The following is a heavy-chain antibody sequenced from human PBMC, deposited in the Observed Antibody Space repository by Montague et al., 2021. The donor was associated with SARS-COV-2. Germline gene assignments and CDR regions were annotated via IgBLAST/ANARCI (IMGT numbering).Heavy chain of an antibody. V-gene: IGHV3-7*01. D-gene: IGHD6-13*01. CDR1: GFTFSSYW. Sequence: SRRLSLSASGFTFSSYWMSWVRQAPGKGLEWVANIKQDGSEKYYVDSVKGRFTISRDNAKNSLYLQMNSLRAEDTAVYYCARLGGSSWEIDYWGQGTLVTVSS. CDR2: IKQDGSEK. CDR3: ARLGGSSWEIDY. J-gene: IGHJ4*02.